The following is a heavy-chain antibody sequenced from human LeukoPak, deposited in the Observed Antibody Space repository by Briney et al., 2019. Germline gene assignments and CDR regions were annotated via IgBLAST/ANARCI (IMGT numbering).Heavy chain of an antibody. CDR3: ARSAAAGFSYYSYYLDV. D-gene: IGHD6-13*01. CDR1: GFTFSSYW. V-gene: IGHV3-74*01. Sequence: GGSLRLSCAASGFTFSSYWIHWVRHAPGKGLVWVSRINSDGSSTTYADSVKGRFTISRDNAKNTLYLQMNSLRAEDTAVYYCARSAAAGFSYYSYYLDVWGKGTTVTIFS. CDR2: INSDGSST. J-gene: IGHJ6*03.